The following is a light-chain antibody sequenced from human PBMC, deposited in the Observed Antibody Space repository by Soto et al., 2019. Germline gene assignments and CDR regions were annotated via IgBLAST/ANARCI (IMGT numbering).Light chain of an antibody. CDR1: SSDVGGYNY. CDR2: DVS. J-gene: IGLJ1*01. V-gene: IGLV2-11*01. CDR3: CSYAGRPYV. Sequence: QSVLTQPRSVSGSPGQSVTISCTGTSSDVGGYNYVSWFQQHPGKAPKVMIYDVSKRPSGVPDRFSGSKSGNTASLTISGLQAEDEADYCCSYAGRPYVFGTGTKVTVL.